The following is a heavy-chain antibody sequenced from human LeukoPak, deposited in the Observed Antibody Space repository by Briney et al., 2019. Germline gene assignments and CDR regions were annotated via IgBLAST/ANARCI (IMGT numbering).Heavy chain of an antibody. CDR2: INHSGST. CDR3: ARGSGIAAAGAFDI. V-gene: IGHV4-39*07. D-gene: IGHD6-13*01. CDR1: GGSISSSGYY. Sequence: PSETLSLTCTVSGGSISSSGYYWGWIRQPPGKGLEWIGEINHSGSTNYKPSLKSQVTISVDTSKNQFSLKLSSVTAADTAVYYCARGSGIAAAGAFDIWGQGTMVTVSS. J-gene: IGHJ3*02.